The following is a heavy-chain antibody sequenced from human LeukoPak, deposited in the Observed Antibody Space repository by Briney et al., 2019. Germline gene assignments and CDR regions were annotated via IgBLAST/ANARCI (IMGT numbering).Heavy chain of an antibody. Sequence: PSETLSLTCTVSGGSISSYYWSWIRQPAGKGLEWIGRIYTSGSTNYNPSLKSRVTMSVDTSKSQFSLKLSSVTAADTAVYYCARDGDYVWGSYHFDPWGQGTLVTVSS. CDR2: IYTSGST. D-gene: IGHD3-16*02. CDR1: GGSISSYY. J-gene: IGHJ5*02. V-gene: IGHV4-4*07. CDR3: ARDGDYVWGSYHFDP.